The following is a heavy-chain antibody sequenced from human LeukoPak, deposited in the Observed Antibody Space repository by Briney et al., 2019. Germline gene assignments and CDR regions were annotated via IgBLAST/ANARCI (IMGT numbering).Heavy chain of an antibody. V-gene: IGHV3-7*03. Sequence: GGSLRLSCAASGFTFSSYWMSWVRQAPGKGLEWAANIKQDGSEKYYVDSVKGRFIISRDNSKNTLFLQMDSLRAEDTALYYCAKGSSGYFFDLWGQGTLVTVSS. CDR2: IKQDGSEK. D-gene: IGHD3-22*01. J-gene: IGHJ4*02. CDR3: AKGSSGYFFDL. CDR1: GFTFSSYW.